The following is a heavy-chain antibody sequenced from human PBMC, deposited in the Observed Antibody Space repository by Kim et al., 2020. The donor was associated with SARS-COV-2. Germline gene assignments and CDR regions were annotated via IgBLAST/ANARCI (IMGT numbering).Heavy chain of an antibody. J-gene: IGHJ4*02. CDR3: AGSYSMVVLFDY. Sequence: SETLSLTCTVSGGSISSSSYYWGWIRQPPGKGLEWIGSIYYSGSTYYNPSLKSRVTISVDTSKNQFSLKLSSVTAADTAVYYCAGSYSMVVLFDYWGQGTLVTVSS. V-gene: IGHV4-39*01. CDR2: IYYSGST. D-gene: IGHD3-10*01. CDR1: GGSISSSSYY.